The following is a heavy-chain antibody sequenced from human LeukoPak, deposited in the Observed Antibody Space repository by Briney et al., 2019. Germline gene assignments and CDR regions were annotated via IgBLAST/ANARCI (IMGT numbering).Heavy chain of an antibody. CDR1: GFTVSSNY. Sequence: PGGSLRLSCAASGFTVSSNYMSWVRQAPGKGLEWVSVIYSGGSTYYADSVKGRFTISRDNSKNTLYLQMNSLRAEDTAVYYCARDGLAYCGGDCYSGPYYYGMDVWGQGTTVTVSS. J-gene: IGHJ6*02. CDR3: ARDGLAYCGGDCYSGPYYYGMDV. CDR2: IYSGGST. D-gene: IGHD2-21*02. V-gene: IGHV3-53*01.